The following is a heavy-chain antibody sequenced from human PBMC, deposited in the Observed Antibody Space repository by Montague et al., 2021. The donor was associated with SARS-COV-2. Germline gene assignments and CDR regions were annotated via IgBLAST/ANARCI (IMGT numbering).Heavy chain of an antibody. D-gene: IGHD6-13*01. CDR1: GGSISSNY. Sequence: SQTLSLTCTVSGGSISSNYWCWIRQPAGRGLVWIGRIFTNGSTNYNPSLKSRVTMSVDTSKNQFSLKLRSVTAADTAVYYCASDSAAGGGVFWWYFDLWGHGTLVTVSS. CDR3: ASDSAAGGGVFWWYFDL. J-gene: IGHJ2*01. CDR2: IFTNGST. V-gene: IGHV4-4*07.